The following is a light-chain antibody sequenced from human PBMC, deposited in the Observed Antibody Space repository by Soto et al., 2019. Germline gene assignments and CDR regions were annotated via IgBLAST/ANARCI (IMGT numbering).Light chain of an antibody. J-gene: IGKJ5*01. V-gene: IGKV3-15*01. CDR3: QQYNNWPPIT. CDR1: QSVSSN. CDR2: GAS. Sequence: EIVLTQSPGTLSLSPGERATLSCRASQSVSSNLAWYQQKPGQAPRLLFYGASTRATGIPARFSGSGSGTEFTLTISSLQSEDFAVYYCQQYNNWPPITFGQGTHWRL.